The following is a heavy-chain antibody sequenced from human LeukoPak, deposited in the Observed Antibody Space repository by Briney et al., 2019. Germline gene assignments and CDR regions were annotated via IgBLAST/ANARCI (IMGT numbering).Heavy chain of an antibody. CDR1: GFTFSSYW. V-gene: IGHV3-7*01. Sequence: GGFLRLSCATSGFTFSSYWMSWVRRAPGKGLEWVANIKQDGSQIFYVDSVKGRFTISRDTAKNSLSLQMNSLRAEDTAVYYCAREYCSGTSCYGYFDYWGQGTLVTVSS. CDR2: IKQDGSQI. CDR3: AREYCSGTSCYGYFDY. D-gene: IGHD2-2*01. J-gene: IGHJ4*02.